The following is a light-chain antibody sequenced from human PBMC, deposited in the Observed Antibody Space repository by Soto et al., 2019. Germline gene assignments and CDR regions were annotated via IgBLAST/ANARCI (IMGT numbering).Light chain of an antibody. CDR1: QSVSSY. Sequence: EVVMTQSTATLSASPGERATLSFRASQSVSSYLAWYQQKPGQAPRLLIYDASNRATGIPARFSGSGSGTDFTLTISSLEPEDFAVYYCQQRSNWPITFGQGTRLEIK. V-gene: IGKV3-11*01. J-gene: IGKJ5*01. CDR3: QQRSNWPIT. CDR2: DAS.